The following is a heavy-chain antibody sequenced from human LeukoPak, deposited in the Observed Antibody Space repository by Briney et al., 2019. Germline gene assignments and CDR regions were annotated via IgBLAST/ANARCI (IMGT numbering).Heavy chain of an antibody. Sequence: NPSETLSLTCTVSGASMSGYYWSWIRQSPEKGLEYIGNIFYIGTTNYNPSLKSRLTISLDMSKNQFSLTLNSVAAGDTAVYYCARTSYSWSDGTSPFDQWGLGTQVIVSS. V-gene: IGHV4-59*08. D-gene: IGHD4-11*01. CDR1: GASMSGYY. CDR3: ARTSYSWSDGTSPFDQ. CDR2: IFYIGTT. J-gene: IGHJ5*02.